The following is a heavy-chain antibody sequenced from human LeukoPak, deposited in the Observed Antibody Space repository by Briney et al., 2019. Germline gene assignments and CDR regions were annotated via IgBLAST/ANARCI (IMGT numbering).Heavy chain of an antibody. CDR1: GFTFSNYG. J-gene: IGHJ4*02. CDR3: AKDICGGNCYPHGGY. CDR2: IPYDGSNK. D-gene: IGHD2-21*01. V-gene: IGHV3-30*02. Sequence: PGGCLRLSCAASGFTFSNYGMHWVRQAPGKGLEWVAFIPYDGSNKYYADSLQGRLTFSRDNSMNTLYLQMSSLRAEDTARYYCAKDICGGNCYPHGGYWGQGTLVTVSS.